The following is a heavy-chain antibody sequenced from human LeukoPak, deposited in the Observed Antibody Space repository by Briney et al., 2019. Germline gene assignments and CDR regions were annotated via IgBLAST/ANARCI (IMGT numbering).Heavy chain of an antibody. D-gene: IGHD3-10*01. Sequence: GTSLRLSCAGSGFTFSSDAMHWVRQAPGKGLEWVAVISYDGSNKYYADSVKGRFTISRDNSKNTLYLQMNSLRAEDTAVYYCAKDYGSGSYYRLSGGFVDYWGQGTLVTVSS. CDR1: GFTFSSDA. V-gene: IGHV3-30-3*02. CDR2: ISYDGSNK. CDR3: AKDYGSGSYYRLSGGFVDY. J-gene: IGHJ4*02.